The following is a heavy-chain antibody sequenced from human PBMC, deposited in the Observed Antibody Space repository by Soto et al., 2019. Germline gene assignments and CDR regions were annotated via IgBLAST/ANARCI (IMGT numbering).Heavy chain of an antibody. CDR2: IYYSGST. V-gene: IGHV4-31*03. D-gene: IGHD2-21*02. Sequence: QVQLQESGPGLVKPSQTLSLTCTVSGGSISSGGYYWSWIRQHPGKGLEWIGYIYYSGSTYYNPSLKSRVTISVDTSKNQFALKLSSVTAADTAVYYCARVVVVTAIPLLDYWGQGTLVTVSS. CDR3: ARVVVVTAIPLLDY. CDR1: GGSISSGGYY. J-gene: IGHJ4*02.